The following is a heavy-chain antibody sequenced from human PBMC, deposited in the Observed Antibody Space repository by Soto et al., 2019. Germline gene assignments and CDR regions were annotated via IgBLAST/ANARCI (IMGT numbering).Heavy chain of an antibody. V-gene: IGHV4-30-4*01. Sequence: QVQLQESGPGLVKPSQTLSLTCTVSGGSVSSGDYHWSWIRQPPGKGLEWIGYIYYSGSSYYNLSRMSRVAMSVDTSKNHFSLKLRSVTAADTAVYYCARMYGGYGGGVDYWGQGTQVTVSS. CDR3: ARMYGGYGGGVDY. J-gene: IGHJ4*02. D-gene: IGHD5-12*01. CDR2: IYYSGSS. CDR1: GGSVSSGDYH.